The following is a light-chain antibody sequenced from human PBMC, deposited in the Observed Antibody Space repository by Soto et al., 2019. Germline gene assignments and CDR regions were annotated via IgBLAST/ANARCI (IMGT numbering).Light chain of an antibody. V-gene: IGKV3-15*01. CDR2: GAS. J-gene: IGKJ5*01. Sequence: EIVMTQSPVTLSVSPGERATLSCRASQSVTNSYLAWYQQKPGQAPRLLIFGASTRAAGIPARFSGSGSGTEFTLTISSLQSEDVAVYYCQQYNNWPITFGQGTRLEIK. CDR1: QSVTNSY. CDR3: QQYNNWPIT.